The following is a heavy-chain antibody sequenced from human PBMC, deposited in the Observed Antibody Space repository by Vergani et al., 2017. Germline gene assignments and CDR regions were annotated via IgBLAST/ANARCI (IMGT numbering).Heavy chain of an antibody. D-gene: IGHD6-19*01. Sequence: EVQLVESGGGLVQPGGSLTLSCAASGFTFSLYWMSWVRQAPGKGLEWVANIKEDGSEKYYVDSVKGRFTISRDNAENSLYLQMNSLRADDTAVYYCARDKFSAVTQNYFDYWGQGSLVTVSS. CDR2: IKEDGSEK. V-gene: IGHV3-7*01. CDR3: ARDKFSAVTQNYFDY. CDR1: GFTFSLYW. J-gene: IGHJ4*02.